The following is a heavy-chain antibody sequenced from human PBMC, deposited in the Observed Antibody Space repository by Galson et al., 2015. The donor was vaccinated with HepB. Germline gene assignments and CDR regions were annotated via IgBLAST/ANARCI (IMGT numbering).Heavy chain of an antibody. CDR2: MNPNSGNT. J-gene: IGHJ3*02. Sequence: SVKVSCKASGGTFSSYAINWVRQATGQGLEWMGWMNPNSGNTGYAQKFQGRVTMTRNTSISTAYMELSSVRSEDTAVYYCAKENRERAFDIWGQGTMVTVSS. D-gene: IGHD1-1*01. CDR1: GGTFSSYA. V-gene: IGHV1-8*02. CDR3: AKENRERAFDI.